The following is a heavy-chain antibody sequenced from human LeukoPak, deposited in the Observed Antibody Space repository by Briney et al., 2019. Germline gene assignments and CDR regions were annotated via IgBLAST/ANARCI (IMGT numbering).Heavy chain of an antibody. J-gene: IGHJ3*02. CDR1: GGSISSYY. D-gene: IGHD6-19*01. CDR3: ARVLLRGWYGAFDI. V-gene: IGHV4-34*01. Sequence: PSETLSLTCTVCGGSISSYYWSWIRQPPGKGLEWSGEINHSGSTNYNPSLKSRVTISVDTSKNQFSLKLSSVTAADTAVYYCARVLLRGWYGAFDIWGQGTMVTVSS. CDR2: INHSGST.